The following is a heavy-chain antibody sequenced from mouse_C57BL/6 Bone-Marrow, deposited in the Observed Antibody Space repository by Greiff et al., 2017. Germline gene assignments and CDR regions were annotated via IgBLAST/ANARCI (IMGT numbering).Heavy chain of an antibody. Sequence: QVQLKESGAELARPGASVKLSCKASGHTFTSYGISWVKQRTGQGLEWIGEIYPRSGNTYYNEKFKGKATLTADKSSSTAYMELRSLTSEDSAVYFCARGQLRLLWFAYWGQGTLVTVSA. CDR3: ARGQLRLLWFAY. V-gene: IGHV1-81*01. D-gene: IGHD3-2*02. CDR2: IYPRSGNT. CDR1: GHTFTSYG. J-gene: IGHJ3*01.